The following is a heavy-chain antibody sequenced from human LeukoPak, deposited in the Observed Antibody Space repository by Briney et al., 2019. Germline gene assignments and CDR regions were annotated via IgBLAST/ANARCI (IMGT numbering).Heavy chain of an antibody. CDR2: ISAYNGNT. D-gene: IGHD3-10*01. J-gene: IGHJ3*02. Sequence: ASVKVSCKASGYTFTTYGISWVRQAPGQGLEWMGWISAYNGNTNYVQKLQGRVTMTTDTSTSTAYMELRSLRSDDTAVYYCAREKAGYYGSGSSDAFDIWGQGTMVTVSS. V-gene: IGHV1-18*01. CDR3: AREKAGYYGSGSSDAFDI. CDR1: GYTFTTYG.